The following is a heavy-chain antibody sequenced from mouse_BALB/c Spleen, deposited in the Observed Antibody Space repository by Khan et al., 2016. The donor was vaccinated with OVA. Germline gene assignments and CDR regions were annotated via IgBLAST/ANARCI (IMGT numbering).Heavy chain of an antibody. CDR1: GYTFTSYW. D-gene: IGHD2-4*01. CDR2: INPSNGRT. V-gene: IGHV1S81*02. J-gene: IGHJ3*01. Sequence: QVQLQQPGAELVKPGASVKLSCKASGYTFTSYWMHWVKQRPGQGLEWIGEINPSNGRTNYNEKFKSKATLTVDKSSNTAYMQLSSLTSEDSAVYYCARSTMITTEFAYVGQGTLVTVSA. CDR3: ARSTMITTEFAY.